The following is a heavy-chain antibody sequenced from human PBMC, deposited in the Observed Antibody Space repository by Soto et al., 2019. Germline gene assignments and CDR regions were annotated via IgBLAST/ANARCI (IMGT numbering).Heavy chain of an antibody. Sequence: GLSHNYVTMCVSWIRQTPRKALEYLALIDWEDEKFYSASLKTRLTISKDTSKNQVVLTMTDMDPADTATYYCARLRVDSGGYLLAIWRNGTLVTV. CDR3: ARLRVDSGGYLLAI. D-gene: IGHD2-21*01. V-gene: IGHV2-70*12. J-gene: IGHJ4*01. CDR1: GLSHNYVTMC. CDR2: IDWEDEK.